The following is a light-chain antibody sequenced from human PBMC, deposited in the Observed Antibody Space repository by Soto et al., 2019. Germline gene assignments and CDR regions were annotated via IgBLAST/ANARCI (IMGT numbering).Light chain of an antibody. Sequence: EIVLTQSPATLSSSPGERATLSCRASQTVNSRLAWYQHKPGQAPRLLIYDASKRATGIPARFSGSGSGADFTLTISSLEPEDFAVYYCHQRSKWLTFGGGTKVDIK. CDR1: QTVNSR. CDR2: DAS. CDR3: HQRSKWLT. V-gene: IGKV3-11*01. J-gene: IGKJ4*01.